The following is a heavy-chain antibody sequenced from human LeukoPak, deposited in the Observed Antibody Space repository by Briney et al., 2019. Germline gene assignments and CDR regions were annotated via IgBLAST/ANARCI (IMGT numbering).Heavy chain of an antibody. V-gene: IGHV3-53*04. D-gene: IGHD6-13*01. CDR2: IYSDGST. CDR1: GFTVSSNY. J-gene: IGHJ6*02. Sequence: GGSLRLSCAASGFTVSSNYMSWVLQAPGKGLEWVSVIYSDGSTYYADSVKGRFTISRHNSKNTLYLQMNSLRAEDTAVYYCARGEEASRIAAAGDYYGMDVWGQGTTVTVSS. CDR3: ARGEEASRIAAAGDYYGMDV.